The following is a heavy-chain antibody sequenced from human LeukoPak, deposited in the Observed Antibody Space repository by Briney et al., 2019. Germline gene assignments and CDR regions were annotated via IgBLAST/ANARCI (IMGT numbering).Heavy chain of an antibody. CDR2: TNHSGST. CDR1: GGSFSGYY. V-gene: IGHV4-34*01. Sequence: SETLSLTCAVYGGSFSGYYWSWIRQPPGKGLEWIGKTNHSGSTNYNPSLKSRVTISVDTSKNQFSLKLSSVTAADTAVYYCARSVGYCSGRSCYSVGWFDRWGQGTLVTVSS. D-gene: IGHD2-15*01. J-gene: IGHJ5*02. CDR3: ARSVGYCSGRSCYSVGWFDR.